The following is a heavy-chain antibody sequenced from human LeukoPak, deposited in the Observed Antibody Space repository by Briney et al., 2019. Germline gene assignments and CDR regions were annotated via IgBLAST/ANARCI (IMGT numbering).Heavy chain of an antibody. J-gene: IGHJ6*03. CDR2: VSAYNGNA. CDR1: GYTFTCYG. V-gene: IGHV1-18*01. D-gene: IGHD2-2*01. Sequence: ASVKVSCKASGYTFTCYGISWVRQAPGQGREWMGWVSAYNGNANYAQKLQGRVTMTTDTSTSTAYMELRSLRSDDTAVYYCARGPCSSTSCHVSYYYYMDVWGKGTTVTVYS. CDR3: ARGPCSSTSCHVSYYYYMDV.